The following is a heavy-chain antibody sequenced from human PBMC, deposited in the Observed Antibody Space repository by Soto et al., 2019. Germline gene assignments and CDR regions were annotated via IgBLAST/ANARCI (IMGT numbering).Heavy chain of an antibody. J-gene: IGHJ4*02. CDR1: GFTFSSYG. CDR3: ARGTYGSGSYYIDY. CDR2: IWYDGSNK. D-gene: IGHD3-10*01. V-gene: IGHV3-33*01. Sequence: QVQLVESGGGVVQPGRSLRLSCAASGFTFSSYGMHWVRQAPGKGLEWVAVIWYDGSNKYYADSVKGRFTISRDNSKNTLYLQMNSLRAEATAVYYCARGTYGSGSYYIDYWGQGTLVTVSS.